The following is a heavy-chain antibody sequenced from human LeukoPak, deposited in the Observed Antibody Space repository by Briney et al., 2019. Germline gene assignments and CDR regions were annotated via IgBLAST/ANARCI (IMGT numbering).Heavy chain of an antibody. CDR2: VKSDASST. D-gene: IGHD4-17*01. Sequence: PGGSLRLSCAASGFTFSGYWMYWVRQAPGKGLLWVSGVKSDASSTYYADSVKGRFTISRDNAKNTLYLQMNSLRAEDTAVYYCARDTGRAFDIWGQGTMVTVSS. J-gene: IGHJ3*02. CDR1: GFTFSGYW. V-gene: IGHV3-74*01. CDR3: ARDTGRAFDI.